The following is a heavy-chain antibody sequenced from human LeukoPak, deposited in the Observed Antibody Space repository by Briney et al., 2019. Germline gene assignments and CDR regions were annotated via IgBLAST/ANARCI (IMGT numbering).Heavy chain of an antibody. V-gene: IGHV3-30*04. Sequence: GRSLRLSCAASGFTFSSYAIHWVPQAPGKGLEWMAVISYDGSNKYYADSVKGRFTISRDNSKNTLYLQMNSLRPEDTAVYYCARDAPGYCSGGTCYNKWFDPWGQGTLVAVSS. J-gene: IGHJ5*02. CDR1: GFTFSSYA. D-gene: IGHD2-15*01. CDR2: ISYDGSNK. CDR3: ARDAPGYCSGGTCYNKWFDP.